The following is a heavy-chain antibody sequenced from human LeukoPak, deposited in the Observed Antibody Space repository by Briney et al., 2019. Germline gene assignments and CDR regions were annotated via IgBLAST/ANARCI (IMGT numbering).Heavy chain of an antibody. CDR1: GYAFSDYY. CDR3: ARPIRGSYVEDAFDM. V-gene: IGHV1-2*02. Sequence: ASVKVSCKTSGYAFSDYYLHGVGQAPGQGLEWMGWINPSSGGTKYVQKFQGRVTMTRDTSISTGYMELSRLRSDDTAVYYCARPIRGSYVEDAFDMWGQGTMVTVSA. D-gene: IGHD1-26*01. CDR2: INPSSGGT. J-gene: IGHJ3*02.